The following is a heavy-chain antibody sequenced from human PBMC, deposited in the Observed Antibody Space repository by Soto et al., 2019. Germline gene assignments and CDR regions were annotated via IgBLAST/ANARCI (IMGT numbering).Heavy chain of an antibody. CDR2: IRNEANSYTT. V-gene: IGHV3-73*01. CDR1: GFTFSGSA. J-gene: IGHJ4*02. Sequence: GSLRLSCAASGFTFSGSALHWVRQASGKGLEWVGRIRNEANSYTTAYAASVKGRSTIYRDDSQNPAFLQMNSLKTEDTSLYYSTTQAPDDMIRKWGPGTLVTVSS. D-gene: IGHD3-22*01. CDR3: TTQAPDDMIRK.